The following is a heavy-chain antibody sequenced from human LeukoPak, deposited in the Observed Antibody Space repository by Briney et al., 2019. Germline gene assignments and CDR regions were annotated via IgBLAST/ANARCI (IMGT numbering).Heavy chain of an antibody. CDR3: ARVPVPSKLRFQAYSSGPVRRSYIDY. CDR2: IYYSGST. Sequence: SETLSLTCTVSGGSISSYYWSWIRQPPGKGLEWIGYIYYSGSTNYNPSLKSRVTISVDTSKNQFSLKLSSVTAADTAMYYCARVPVPSKLRFQAYSSGPVRRSYIDYWGQGTLVTVSS. CDR1: GGSISSYY. J-gene: IGHJ4*02. D-gene: IGHD6-19*01. V-gene: IGHV4-59*12.